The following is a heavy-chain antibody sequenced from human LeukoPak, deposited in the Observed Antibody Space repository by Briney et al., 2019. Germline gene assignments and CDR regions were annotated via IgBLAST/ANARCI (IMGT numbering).Heavy chain of an antibody. D-gene: IGHD6-19*01. CDR2: ISSKAYGGTT. V-gene: IGHV3-49*04. CDR3: TVESSGWYPGLHDY. CDR1: GFNFGDNA. J-gene: IGHJ4*02. Sequence: GGSLRLFCTASGFNFGDNAMSWVRQAPGEGLEWVGFISSKAYGGTTEYAASVKGRFTISRDDSKSIAYLQMNSLKTEDTAVYYCTVESSGWYPGLHDYWGQGTLVTVSS.